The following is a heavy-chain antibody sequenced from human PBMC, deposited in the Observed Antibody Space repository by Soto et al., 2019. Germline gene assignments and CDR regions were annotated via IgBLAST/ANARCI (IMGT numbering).Heavy chain of an antibody. V-gene: IGHV3-23*01. CDR3: AKDLSSGWYSRAFDI. D-gene: IGHD6-19*01. CDR1: GFTFSSYD. Sequence: EVQLLESGGGLVQPGGSLRLSCVASGFTFSSYDMSWVRQAPGKGLEWVSAISGSGGSTYYADSVKGRFTISRDNSENTLDLQMNSVRAVDTAVYYCAKDLSSGWYSRAFDIWGQGTMVTVSS. J-gene: IGHJ3*02. CDR2: ISGSGGST.